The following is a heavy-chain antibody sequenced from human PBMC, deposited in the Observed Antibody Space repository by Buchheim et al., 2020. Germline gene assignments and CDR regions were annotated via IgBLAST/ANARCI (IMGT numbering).Heavy chain of an antibody. CDR2: IYYSGST. Sequence: QVQLQESGPGLVKPSETLSLTCTVSGGSISSYYWSWIRQPPGKGLEWIGYIYYSGSTNYNPSLKSRVTISVDTSKNQFSLKLSSVTAADTAVYYCARHFKGYSSSWYYYWGQGTL. D-gene: IGHD6-13*01. CDR3: ARHFKGYSSSWYYY. CDR1: GGSISSYY. V-gene: IGHV4-59*08. J-gene: IGHJ4*02.